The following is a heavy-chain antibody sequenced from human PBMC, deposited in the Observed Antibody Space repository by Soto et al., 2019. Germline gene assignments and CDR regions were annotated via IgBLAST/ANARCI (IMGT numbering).Heavy chain of an antibody. Sequence: QVQLQESGPGLVKPSETLSLTCTVSGGSISSYYWSWIRQPPGKGLEWIGYIYYSGSANYNPSLKRRVTISVDTSKNQFSLKLSSVTAADTAVYYCARLRYFAWAYPSPAFDIWGQGTMFTVSS. D-gene: IGHD3-9*01. CDR2: IYYSGSA. V-gene: IGHV4-59*01. J-gene: IGHJ3*02. CDR1: GGSISSYY. CDR3: ARLRYFAWAYPSPAFDI.